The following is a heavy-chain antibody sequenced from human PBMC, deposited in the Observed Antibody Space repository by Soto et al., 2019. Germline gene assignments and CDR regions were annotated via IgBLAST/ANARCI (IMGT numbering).Heavy chain of an antibody. CDR2: IFHTGTT. Sequence: SETLSRTCAVSGDASVGIDRWACILQPPGRSLEWIASIFHTGTTYYTPSLKSRVTISVDTSKNQFSLRLSSVTAADSAVYYCARTDTVGYYQHFGQGNLVTVS. CDR3: ARTDTVGYYQH. J-gene: IGHJ1*01. V-gene: IGHV4-38-2*01. D-gene: IGHD3-3*01. CDR1: GDASVGIDR.